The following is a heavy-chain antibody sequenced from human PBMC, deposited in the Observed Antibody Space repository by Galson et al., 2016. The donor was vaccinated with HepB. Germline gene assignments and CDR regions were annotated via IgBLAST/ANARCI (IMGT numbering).Heavy chain of an antibody. CDR2: ISGGGDST. Sequence: LRLSCAASGFTFSNYPMSWVRQAPGKGLEWVSSISGGGDSTYYADSLKGRFTVSRDNPKNMLFLQMNSLRVEDTAVYFCARERFCTSAACYVGTAFHIAGQGTMVTVSS. CDR1: GFTFSNYP. D-gene: IGHD2-2*01. J-gene: IGHJ3*02. V-gene: IGHV3-23*01. CDR3: ARERFCTSAACYVGTAFHI.